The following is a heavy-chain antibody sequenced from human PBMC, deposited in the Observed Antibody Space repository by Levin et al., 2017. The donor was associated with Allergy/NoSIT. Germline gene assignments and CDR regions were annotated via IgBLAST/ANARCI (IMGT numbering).Heavy chain of an antibody. Sequence: QSGGSLRLSCAASGFTVSSNYMSWVRQAPGKGLEWVSVIYSGGSTYYADSVKGRFTISRDNSKNTLYLQMNSLRAEDTAVYYCAREVPFPRSSYYYGMDVWGQGTTVTVSS. V-gene: IGHV3-66*01. CDR1: GFTVSSNY. CDR2: IYSGGST. CDR3: AREVPFPRSSYYYGMDV. D-gene: IGHD6-6*01. J-gene: IGHJ6*02.